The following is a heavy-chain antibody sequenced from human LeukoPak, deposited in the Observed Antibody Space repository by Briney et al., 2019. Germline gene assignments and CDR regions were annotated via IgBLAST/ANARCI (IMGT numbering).Heavy chain of an antibody. J-gene: IGHJ5*01. Sequence: GGSLRLSCAASGFTFSSYSMNWVRQAPGKGLEWVGFIRRKAHDDTPQYAASVQGRFTISRDDSKSAAYLQMNSLKTEDTGVYYCVRAGGYDNWFDSWGQGTLVTVSS. CDR1: GFTFSSYS. CDR2: IRRKAHDDTP. V-gene: IGHV3-49*04. CDR3: VRAGGYDNWFDS. D-gene: IGHD5-12*01.